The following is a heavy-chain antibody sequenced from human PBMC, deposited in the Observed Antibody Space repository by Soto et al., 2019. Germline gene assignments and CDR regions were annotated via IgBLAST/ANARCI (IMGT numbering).Heavy chain of an antibody. CDR1: GFVVTDNY. J-gene: IGHJ3*01. Sequence: EVQLVETGGGLTQPGGSLSLSCSASGFVVTDNYMTWVRQAPGKGLEWVSVIYNTGITYYADSVKGRFTISWDISKNALDPQMNNLTIDDSSVYVCASETHGYSNGWSIWGHGTMVSVSS. CDR3: ASETHGYSNGWSI. D-gene: IGHD6-19*01. V-gene: IGHV3-53*02. CDR2: IYNTGIT.